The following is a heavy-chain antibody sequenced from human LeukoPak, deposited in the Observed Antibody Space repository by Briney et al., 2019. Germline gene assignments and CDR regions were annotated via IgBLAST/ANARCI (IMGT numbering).Heavy chain of an antibody. V-gene: IGHV1-24*01. CDR2: FDPEDGET. J-gene: IGHJ6*02. Sequence: GASVKVSCKVSGYTLTELSMHWVRQAPGKGLEWMGGFDPEDGETIYAQKFQGRVTMTEDTSTDTAYIELSSLRSEDTAVYYCASKGATIGYYYYGMDVWGQGTTVTVSS. CDR1: GYTLTELS. CDR3: ASKGATIGYYYYGMDV. D-gene: IGHD1-26*01.